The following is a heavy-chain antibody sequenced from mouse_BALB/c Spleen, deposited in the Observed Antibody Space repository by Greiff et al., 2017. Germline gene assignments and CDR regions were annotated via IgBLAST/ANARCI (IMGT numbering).Heavy chain of an antibody. Sequence: EVKVVESGGGLVKPGGSLKLSCAASGFTFSSYAMSWVRQSPEKRLEWVAEISSGGSYTYYPDTVTGRFTISRDNAKNTLYLEMSSLRSEDTAMYYCARGGGWFLYAMDYWGQGTSVTVSS. CDR3: ARGGGWFLYAMDY. D-gene: IGHD2-3*01. CDR2: ISSGGSYT. V-gene: IGHV5-9-4*01. CDR1: GFTFSSYA. J-gene: IGHJ4*01.